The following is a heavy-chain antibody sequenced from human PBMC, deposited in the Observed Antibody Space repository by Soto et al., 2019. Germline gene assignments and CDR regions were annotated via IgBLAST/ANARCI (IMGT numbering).Heavy chain of an antibody. Sequence: GGSLILSCAASGFTFSYHYMNWVRQAPGKGLEWVSSISSSSSYIFYTDSVKGRFTISRDNAKNSLYLQMNSLRVDDTAVYYCAREEDSRFDPWGQGTPVTVYS. CDR3: AREEDSRFDP. CDR2: ISSSSSYI. J-gene: IGHJ5*02. CDR1: GFTFSYHY. V-gene: IGHV3-21*01. D-gene: IGHD2-15*01.